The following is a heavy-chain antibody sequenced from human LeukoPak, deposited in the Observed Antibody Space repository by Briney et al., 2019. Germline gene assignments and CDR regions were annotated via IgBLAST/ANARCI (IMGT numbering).Heavy chain of an antibody. CDR3: ARGLGPSSSWSSRIYYYYMDV. V-gene: IGHV4-59*01. D-gene: IGHD6-13*01. J-gene: IGHJ6*03. Sequence: SETLSLTCTVSGGSISSYYWSWIRQPPGKGLEWIGYIYYSGSTNYNPSLKSRVTISVDTSKNQFSLKLSSVTAADTAVYYCARGLGPSSSWSSRIYYYYMDVWGKGTTVTVSS. CDR1: GGSISSYY. CDR2: IYYSGST.